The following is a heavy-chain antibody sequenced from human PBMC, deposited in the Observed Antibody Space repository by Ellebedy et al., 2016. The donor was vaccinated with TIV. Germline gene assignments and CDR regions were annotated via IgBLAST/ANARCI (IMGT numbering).Heavy chain of an antibody. CDR2: ISSSSSYI. CDR3: AKDLIAERGFYYGMDV. V-gene: IGHV3-21*01. J-gene: IGHJ6*02. Sequence: GESLKISCAASGFTFSSYSMNWVRQAPGKGLEWVSSISSSSSYIYYADSVKGRFTISRDNAKNSLYLQMNSLRAEDTAVYYCAKDLIAERGFYYGMDVWGQGTTVTVSS. CDR1: GFTFSSYS. D-gene: IGHD6-13*01.